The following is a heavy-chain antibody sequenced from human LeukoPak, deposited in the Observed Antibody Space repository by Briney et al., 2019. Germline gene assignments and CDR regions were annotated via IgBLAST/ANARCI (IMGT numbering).Heavy chain of an antibody. CDR3: ARSEGQFPGWFDP. CDR2: IYSGGST. Sequence: GGSLRLSCAASGFTVSSNYMSWVRQAPGKGLEWVPVIYSGGSTYYADSVKGRFTISRDNSKNTLYLQMNSLRAEDTAVYYCARSEGQFPGWFDPWGQGTLVTVSS. CDR1: GFTVSSNY. J-gene: IGHJ5*02. V-gene: IGHV3-66*02. D-gene: IGHD1-14*01.